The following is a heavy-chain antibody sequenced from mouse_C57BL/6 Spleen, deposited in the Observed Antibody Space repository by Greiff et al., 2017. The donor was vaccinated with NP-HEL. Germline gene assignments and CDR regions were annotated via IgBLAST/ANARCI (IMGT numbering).Heavy chain of an antibody. CDR2: IWSGGST. J-gene: IGHJ1*03. CDR3: ARTGDYDYDRYFDV. D-gene: IGHD2-4*01. V-gene: IGHV2-2*01. CDR1: GFSLTSYG. Sequence: VQLQQSGPGLVQPSQSLSITCTVSGFSLTSYGVHWVRQSPGKGLEWLGVIWSGGSTDYNAAFISRLSISKDNSKSQVFFKMNSLQADDTAIYYCARTGDYDYDRYFDVWGTGTTVTVSS.